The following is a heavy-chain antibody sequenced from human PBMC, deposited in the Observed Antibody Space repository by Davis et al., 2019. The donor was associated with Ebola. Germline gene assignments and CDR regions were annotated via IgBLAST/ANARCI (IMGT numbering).Heavy chain of an antibody. V-gene: IGHV3-33*08. CDR3: ARDGQHLGSFDY. CDR2: IWYDGSEK. CDR1: GFTFSSYG. Sequence: GGSLRLSCAASGFTFSSYGMYWVRQAPGKGLEWVAVIWYDGSEKYYADFVKGRFIISRDKSKNTVYLQMNSLRVDDTAVYYCARDGQHLGSFDYWGQGTRVTVSS. D-gene: IGHD6-13*01. J-gene: IGHJ4*02.